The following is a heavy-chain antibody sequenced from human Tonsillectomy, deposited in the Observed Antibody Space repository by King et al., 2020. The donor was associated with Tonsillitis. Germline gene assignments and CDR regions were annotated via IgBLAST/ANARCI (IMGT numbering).Heavy chain of an antibody. CDR2: IYSGGST. CDR3: ARVLRGNYYDSSGYPAY. CDR1: GFNVSSNY. V-gene: IGHV3-53*01. J-gene: IGHJ4*02. D-gene: IGHD3-22*01. Sequence: VQLVESGGGLIQPGGSLRLSCAASGFNVSSNYMSWVRQATGKGLEWVSVIYSGGSTYYADSVKGRFTISRDNSKNTLYLQMNSLGAEDTALYYCARVLRGNYYDSSGYPAYWGQGTLVTVSS.